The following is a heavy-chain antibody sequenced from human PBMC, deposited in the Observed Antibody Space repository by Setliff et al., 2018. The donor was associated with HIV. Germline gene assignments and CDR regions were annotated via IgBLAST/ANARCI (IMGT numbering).Heavy chain of an antibody. D-gene: IGHD2-2*01. J-gene: IGHJ4*02. CDR1: GYTFTSYG. CDR3: ARESACSSTSCPKVLDY. V-gene: IGHV1-69*05. CDR2: IIPIFGTA. Sequence: ASVKVSCKASGYTFTSYGMSWVRQAPGQGLEWMGGIIPIFGTANYAQKFQGRVTITTDESTSTAYMELSSLRSEDTAVYYCARESACSSTSCPKVLDYWGQGTLVTVSS.